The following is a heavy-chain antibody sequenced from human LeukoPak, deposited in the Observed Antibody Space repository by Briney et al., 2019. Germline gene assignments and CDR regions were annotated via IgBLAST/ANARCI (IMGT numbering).Heavy chain of an antibody. CDR2: IYYSGST. J-gene: IGHJ6*02. Sequence: SETLSLTCTVSGGSISSYYWSWIRQPPGKGLEWIGYIYYSGSTNYNPSLKSRVTISVDTSKNQFTLKLSSVTAADTAIYYCARSGSGSYYDKYYYGVDVWGRGTTVIVSS. CDR3: ARSGSGSYYDKYYYGVDV. CDR1: GGSISSYY. V-gene: IGHV4-59*08. D-gene: IGHD3-10*01.